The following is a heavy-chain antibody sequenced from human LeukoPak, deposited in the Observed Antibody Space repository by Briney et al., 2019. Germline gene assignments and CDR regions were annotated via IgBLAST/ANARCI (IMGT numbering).Heavy chain of an antibody. CDR1: GYTFTSYG. CDR3: ARDRATVVTSPSLDY. D-gene: IGHD4-23*01. Sequence: ASVKVSCKASGYTFTSYGISWVRQAPGQGLEWMGWISAYNGNTNYAQKLQGRVTMTTDTSTSTAYMELRSLRSDDTAVYYCARDRATVVTSPSLDYWGQGTLVTVSS. CDR2: ISAYNGNT. J-gene: IGHJ4*02. V-gene: IGHV1-18*01.